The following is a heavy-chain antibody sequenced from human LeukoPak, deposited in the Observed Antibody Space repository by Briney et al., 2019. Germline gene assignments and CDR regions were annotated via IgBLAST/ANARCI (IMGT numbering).Heavy chain of an antibody. CDR1: GFTVSTNY. J-gene: IGHJ6*02. Sequence: GGSLRLSCAASGFTVSTNYMTWVRQAPGKGLEWVSVIYSGGSTYYADSVKGRFTISRDNSKNTLYLQMNSLRAEDTAVYYCARARVGDVGYSGYDYQSGYYYGMDVWGQGTTVTVSS. V-gene: IGHV3-53*01. D-gene: IGHD5-12*01. CDR2: IYSGGST. CDR3: ARARVGDVGYSGYDYQSGYYYGMDV.